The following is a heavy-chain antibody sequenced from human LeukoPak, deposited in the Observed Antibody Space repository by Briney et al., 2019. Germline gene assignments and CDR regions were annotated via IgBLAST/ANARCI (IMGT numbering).Heavy chain of an antibody. V-gene: IGHV3-74*01. CDR1: GFTFRRYG. CDR2: MNPDGSRI. CDR3: VRDFAGADDY. D-gene: IGHD3-16*01. Sequence: GGSLRLSCAASGFTFRRYGMHWVRQAPWKGLVWVSRMNPDGSRINYADSVKGRFTISRDNANNMLYLQMNSLRVEDTGLYYCVRDFAGADDYWGQGILVTVSS. J-gene: IGHJ4*02.